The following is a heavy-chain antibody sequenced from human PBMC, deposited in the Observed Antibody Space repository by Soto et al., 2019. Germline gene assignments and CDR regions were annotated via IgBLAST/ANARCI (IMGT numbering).Heavy chain of an antibody. CDR2: FDPEDGET. CDR1: GYTLTELC. J-gene: IGHJ6*02. Sequence: ASVKVSCRVSGYTLTELCMHWVRQAPGKGLEWMGGFDPEDGETGYAQKFQGRVTMTEDTSTDTAYMELSSLRSEDTAVYYCATVPLPGYYYYGMDVWGQGPTVTVSS. V-gene: IGHV1-24*01. CDR3: ATVPLPGYYYYGMDV.